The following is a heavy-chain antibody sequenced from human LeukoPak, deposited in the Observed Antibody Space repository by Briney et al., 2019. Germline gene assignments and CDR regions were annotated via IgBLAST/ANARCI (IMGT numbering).Heavy chain of an antibody. D-gene: IGHD5-12*01. CDR2: INQDGSVE. CDR1: GFSVSNDW. J-gene: IGHJ4*02. V-gene: IGHV3-7*01. Sequence: GQSLTLSCPVSGFSVSNDWLTWVRHRPGNGQELEGHINQDGSVEHYMDFVKARFTISRDNVKSSLSLQMNSLSAEDTGGNYCVGVGGVSGNELLDWWGQGTLVTVSS. CDR3: VGVGGVSGNELLDW.